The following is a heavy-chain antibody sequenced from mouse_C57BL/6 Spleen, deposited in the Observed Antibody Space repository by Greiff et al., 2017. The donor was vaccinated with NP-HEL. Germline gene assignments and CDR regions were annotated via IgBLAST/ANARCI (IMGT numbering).Heavy chain of an antibody. CDR1: GFTFSSYA. CDR3: ARDRGYYYGSSYGYFDV. V-gene: IGHV5-4*01. Sequence: EVKLEESGGGLVKPGGSLKLSCAASGFTFSSYAMSWVRQTPEKRLEWVATISDGGSYTYYPDNVKGRFTISRDNAKNNLYLQMSHLKSEDTAMYYCARDRGYYYGSSYGYFDVWGTGTTVTVSS. D-gene: IGHD1-1*01. CDR2: ISDGGSYT. J-gene: IGHJ1*03.